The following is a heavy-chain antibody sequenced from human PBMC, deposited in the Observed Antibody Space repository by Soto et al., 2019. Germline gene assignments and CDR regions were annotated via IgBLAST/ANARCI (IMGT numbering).Heavy chain of an antibody. CDR1: GGSISSSSYY. CDR2: IYYSGST. Sequence: SETLSLTCTVSGGSISSSSYYWGWIRQPPGKGLEWIGSIYYSGSTYYNPSLKSRVTISVDTSKNQFSLKLSSVTAADTAVYYCARHEVASSSGWPYNWFDPWGQGTLVTVSS. D-gene: IGHD6-19*01. J-gene: IGHJ5*02. V-gene: IGHV4-39*01. CDR3: ARHEVASSSGWPYNWFDP.